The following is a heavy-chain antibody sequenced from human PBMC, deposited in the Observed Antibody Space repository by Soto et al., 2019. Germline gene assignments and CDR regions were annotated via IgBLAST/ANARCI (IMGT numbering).Heavy chain of an antibody. Sequence: QVQLVQSGAEVKKPGASVKVSCKASGYTFTSYYMHWVRQAPGQGLEWMGIINPSGGSTSYAQKFQGRVNMTRDTSTSTVYMELSSLRSEDTAVYYCARDFEAPQQLVRGYYYYGMDVWGQGTTVTVSS. V-gene: IGHV1-46*01. CDR1: GYTFTSYY. J-gene: IGHJ6*02. CDR3: ARDFEAPQQLVRGYYYYGMDV. CDR2: INPSGGST. D-gene: IGHD6-6*01.